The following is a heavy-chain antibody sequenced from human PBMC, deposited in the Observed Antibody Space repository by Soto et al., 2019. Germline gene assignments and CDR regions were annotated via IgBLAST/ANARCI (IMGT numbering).Heavy chain of an antibody. V-gene: IGHV3-33*01. Sequence: QVQLVESGGGVVQPGRSLRLSCAASVFAFSSYGMHWVRQTPGKGLEWVALIWYDGSNKYYAASVKGRFTISSDNSKNTLYLQMHSLRAEDTAVYFCARSPPGVAGRYYFDFWGQGTLVTVSS. J-gene: IGHJ4*02. D-gene: IGHD6-6*01. CDR2: IWYDGSNK. CDR1: VFAFSSYG. CDR3: ARSPPGVAGRYYFDF.